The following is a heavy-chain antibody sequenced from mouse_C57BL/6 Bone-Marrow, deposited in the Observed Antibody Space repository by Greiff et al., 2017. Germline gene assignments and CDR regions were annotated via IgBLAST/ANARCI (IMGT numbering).Heavy chain of an antibody. CDR1: GYTFTDYY. CDR2: INPNNGGT. J-gene: IGHJ2*01. D-gene: IGHD1-1*01. V-gene: IGHV1-26*01. Sequence: VQLQQSGPELVKPGASVKISCKASGYTFTDYYMNWVKQSHGKSLEWIGDINPNNGGTSYNQKFKGKATLTVDKSSSAAYMDLRSLTSEDSAVYYCATYGSSLRNYFDYWGQGTTLTVSS. CDR3: ATYGSSLRNYFDY.